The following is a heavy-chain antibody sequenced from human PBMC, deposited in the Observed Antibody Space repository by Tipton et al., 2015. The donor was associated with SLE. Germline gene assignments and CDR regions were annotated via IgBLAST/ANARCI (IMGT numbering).Heavy chain of an antibody. J-gene: IGHJ4*02. D-gene: IGHD6-6*01. Sequence: QLVQSGAELKKPGESLKISCEISGYNFDTYWVGWVRQLPGKGLDWVGIIYPGDSDTRYSPSFQGQVTISADKSISTVYLQWSSLKASDTAVYYCARSGSSSLDHWGQGTLVTVSS. CDR3: ARSGSSSLDH. V-gene: IGHV5-51*03. CDR2: IYPGDSDT. CDR1: GYNFDTYW.